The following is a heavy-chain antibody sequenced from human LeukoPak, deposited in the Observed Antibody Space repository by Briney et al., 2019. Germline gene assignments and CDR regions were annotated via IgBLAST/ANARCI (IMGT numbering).Heavy chain of an antibody. CDR3: ARVSAITGATDALDF. CDR1: GFTFSDHF. Sequence: PGGSLRLSCAASGFTFSDHFMDWVRQAPGKGLEWVGRIRKKPNSYTTEYAASVKGRFTISRDDSKNSLYLQMNSLEAEDTGVYHCARVSAITGATDALDFWGQGAMVTLSS. V-gene: IGHV3-72*01. CDR2: IRKKPNSYTT. J-gene: IGHJ3*01. D-gene: IGHD1-20*01.